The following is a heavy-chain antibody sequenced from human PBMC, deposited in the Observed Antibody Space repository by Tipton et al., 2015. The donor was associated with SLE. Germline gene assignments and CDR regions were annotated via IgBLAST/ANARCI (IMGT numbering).Heavy chain of an antibody. J-gene: IGHJ4*02. CDR1: GFTFSGSA. V-gene: IGHV3-73*01. D-gene: IGHD2-2*01. CDR3: ASELSSTSWSPFDY. CDR2: IRSKAYSYAT. Sequence: SLRLSCAASGFTFSGSAMHWVRQASGKGLEWIGRIRSKAYSYATAYAASVKGRFTISRDDSKNTAYLQMNSLKTEDTAVYYCASELSSTSWSPFDYWGQGTLVTVSS.